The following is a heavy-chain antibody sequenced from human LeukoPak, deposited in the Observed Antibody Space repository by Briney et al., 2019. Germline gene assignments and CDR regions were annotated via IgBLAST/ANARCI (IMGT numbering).Heavy chain of an antibody. D-gene: IGHD6-19*01. CDR1: GFTFSTYW. Sequence: QPGGFLRLSCAASGFTFSTYWMHRVRQAPGKGLVWVSGTDGSSKSTTYADSVKGRFTISRDNSKNTLYLQMNSLRAEDTAVYYCAKDFLSPARVIAVAGRLFDYWGQGTLVTVSS. CDR2: TDGSSKST. V-gene: IGHV3-74*03. CDR3: AKDFLSPARVIAVAGRLFDY. J-gene: IGHJ4*02.